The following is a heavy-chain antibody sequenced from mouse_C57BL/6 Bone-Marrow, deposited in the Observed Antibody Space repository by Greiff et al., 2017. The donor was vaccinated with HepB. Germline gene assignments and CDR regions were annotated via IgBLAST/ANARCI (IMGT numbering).Heavy chain of an antibody. V-gene: IGHV1-81*01. CDR2: IYPRSGNT. D-gene: IGHD2-4*01. J-gene: IGHJ3*01. CDR1: GYTFTSYG. CDR3: ARGDYPPLFAY. Sequence: QVQLQQPGAELARPGASVKLSCKASGYTFTSYGISWVKQRTGQGLEWIGEIYPRSGNTYYNEKFKGKATLTADKSSSTAYMELRSLTSEDSAVYFCARGDYPPLFAYWGQGTLVTVSA.